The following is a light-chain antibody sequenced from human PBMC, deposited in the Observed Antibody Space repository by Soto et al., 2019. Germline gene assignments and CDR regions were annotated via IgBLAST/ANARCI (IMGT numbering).Light chain of an antibody. J-gene: IGLJ3*02. CDR2: GDT. Sequence: QSVLTRPPSVSGAPGQRVTISCTGSSSNIGAGKYVHWYQQLPGRAPKLLIYGDTNRPSGVPDRFSASKSGTSASLAITGLQAEDEADYHCQSYDRGLSASVFGGGTQLTVL. V-gene: IGLV1-40*01. CDR1: SSNIGAGKY. CDR3: QSYDRGLSASV.